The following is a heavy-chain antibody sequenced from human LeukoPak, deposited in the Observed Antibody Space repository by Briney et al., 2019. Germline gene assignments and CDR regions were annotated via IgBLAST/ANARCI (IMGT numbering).Heavy chain of an antibody. CDR3: AKPHYSGSGSYSREDY. Sequence: GGSLRLSCAASGFTVSSNYMNWVRQAPGKGLECVSAISGSGADTYYADSVKGRFTISRDNSKITVYLQMNSLRAEDTAVYYCAKPHYSGSGSYSREDYWGQGTLVTVSS. J-gene: IGHJ4*02. D-gene: IGHD3-10*01. V-gene: IGHV3-23*01. CDR2: ISGSGADT. CDR1: GFTVSSNY.